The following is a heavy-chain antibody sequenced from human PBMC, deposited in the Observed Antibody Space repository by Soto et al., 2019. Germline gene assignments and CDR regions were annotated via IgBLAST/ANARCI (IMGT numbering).Heavy chain of an antibody. CDR2: IYCSGST. J-gene: IGHJ5*02. CDR3: AREMQYYASSGYLNWFDP. D-gene: IGHD3-22*01. CDR1: GGSISSYY. V-gene: IGHV4-59*01. Sequence: PSETLSLTCTVSGGSISSYYWSWIRQPPGKGLEWIGYIYCSGSTNYNPSLKSRVTISVDTSKNQFSLKLSSVTAADTAVYYCAREMQYYASSGYLNWFDPWGQGNLVTVSS.